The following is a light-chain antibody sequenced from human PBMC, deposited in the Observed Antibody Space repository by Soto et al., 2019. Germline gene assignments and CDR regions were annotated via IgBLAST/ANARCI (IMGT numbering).Light chain of an antibody. V-gene: IGKV1-5*03. CDR3: QQYNTFSHT. CDR1: QSISSW. Sequence: DIQMTQSPSTLSASVGDRVTITCRASQSISSWLAWYQHKPGKAPKLLIYKASSLQSGAPSRFSGSGSGTEFTLTISSLQPDDFGTYYCQQYNTFSHTFGQGTKLEIK. CDR2: KAS. J-gene: IGKJ2*01.